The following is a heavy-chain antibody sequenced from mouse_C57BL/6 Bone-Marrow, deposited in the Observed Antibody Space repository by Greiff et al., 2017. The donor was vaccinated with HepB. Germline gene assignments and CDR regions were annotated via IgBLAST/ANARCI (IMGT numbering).Heavy chain of an antibody. Sequence: EVKLQESGPGMVKPSQSLSLTCTVTGYSITSGYDWHWIRHFPGNKLEWMGYISYSGSTNYNPSLKSRISITHDTSKNHFFLKLNSVTTEDTATYYCAREGALITTGVATRYFDVWGTGTTVTVSS. J-gene: IGHJ1*03. CDR2: ISYSGST. CDR1: GYSITSGYD. V-gene: IGHV3-1*01. CDR3: AREGALITTGVATRYFDV. D-gene: IGHD1-1*01.